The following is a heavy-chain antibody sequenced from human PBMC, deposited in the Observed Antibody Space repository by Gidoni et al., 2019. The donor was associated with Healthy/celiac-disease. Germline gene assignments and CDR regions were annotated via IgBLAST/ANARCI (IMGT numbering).Heavy chain of an antibody. D-gene: IGHD3-16*01. CDR1: GFTFSSYG. CDR2: ISYDGSNK. Sequence: QVQLVESGRGLVPPGRSLRLSCAASGFTFSSYGMHWVRQAPGKGLEWVAVISYDGSNKYYADSVKGRFTISRDNSKNTLYLQMNSLRAEDTAVYYCAKIGVNWGQGTLVTVSS. CDR3: AKIGVN. J-gene: IGHJ4*02. V-gene: IGHV3-30*18.